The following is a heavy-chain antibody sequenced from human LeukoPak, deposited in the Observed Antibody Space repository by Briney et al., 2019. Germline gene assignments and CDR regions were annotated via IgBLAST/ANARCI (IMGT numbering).Heavy chain of an antibody. D-gene: IGHD1-26*01. Sequence: LRLACAASGFTFSDHYMDWVRQPPGKGLEWIGEINHSGSTNYNPSLKSRVTISVDTSKNQFSLKLSSVTAADTAVYYCARGVGWFDPWGQGTLVTVSS. J-gene: IGHJ5*02. CDR3: ARGVGWFDP. CDR1: GFTFSDHY. V-gene: IGHV4-34*01. CDR2: INHSGST.